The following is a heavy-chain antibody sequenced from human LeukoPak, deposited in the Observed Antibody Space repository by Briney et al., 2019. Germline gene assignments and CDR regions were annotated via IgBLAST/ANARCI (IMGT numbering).Heavy chain of an antibody. V-gene: IGHV3-20*04. CDR3: ARAAIAAARIYYYMDV. D-gene: IGHD6-13*01. CDR1: GFTFDDYG. Sequence: GGSLRLSCAASGFTFDDYGMSWVRQAPGKGLEWVSGINWNGGSTGYADSVKGRFTISRDNAENSLYLQMNSLRAEDTAGYYCARAAIAAARIYYYMDVWGKGTTVTVSS. J-gene: IGHJ6*03. CDR2: INWNGGST.